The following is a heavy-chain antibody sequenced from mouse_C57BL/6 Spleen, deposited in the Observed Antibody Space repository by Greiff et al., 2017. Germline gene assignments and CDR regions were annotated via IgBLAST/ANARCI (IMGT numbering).Heavy chain of an antibody. J-gene: IGHJ4*01. Sequence: QVQLKESGPGLVQPSQSLSITCTVSGFSLTSYGVHWVRQSPGKGLEWLGVIWSGGSTDYNAAFISRLSISKDNSKSKVFFKMNSLQADDTAIYYWARSESNYGDYYAMDYWGQGTSVTVSS. CDR2: IWSGGST. D-gene: IGHD2-5*01. CDR3: ARSESNYGDYYAMDY. CDR1: GFSLTSYG. V-gene: IGHV2-2*01.